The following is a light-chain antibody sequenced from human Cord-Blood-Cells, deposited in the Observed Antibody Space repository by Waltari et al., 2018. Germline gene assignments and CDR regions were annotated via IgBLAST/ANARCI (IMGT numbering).Light chain of an antibody. CDR3: QQYNSYST. J-gene: IGKJ2*01. Sequence: DILMTQSPSTLSASVGDRVTITCRASQSISSWLAWYQQKPGKAPKLLIYDASSLESGVPSRFSGSGSGTEFTLTISSLQPDDFATYYCQQYNSYSTFGQGTKLEIK. CDR1: QSISSW. V-gene: IGKV1-5*01. CDR2: DAS.